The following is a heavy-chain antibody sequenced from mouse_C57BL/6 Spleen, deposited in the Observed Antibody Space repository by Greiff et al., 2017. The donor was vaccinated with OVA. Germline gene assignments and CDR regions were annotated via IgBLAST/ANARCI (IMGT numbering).Heavy chain of an antibody. CDR1: GYTFTSYW. Sequence: QVHVKQSGAELVKPGASVKMSCKASGYTFTSYWITWVKQRPGQGLEWIGDIYPGSGSTNYNEKFKSKATLTVDTSSSTAYMQLSSLTSEDSAVYYCARRGHGEDYWGQGTTLTVSS. V-gene: IGHV1-55*01. D-gene: IGHD3-1*01. CDR3: ARRGHGEDY. CDR2: IYPGSGST. J-gene: IGHJ2*01.